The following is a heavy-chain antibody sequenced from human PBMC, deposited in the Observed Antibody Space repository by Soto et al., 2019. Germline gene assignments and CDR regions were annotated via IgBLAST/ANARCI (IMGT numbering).Heavy chain of an antibody. CDR3: AREWELRYYYGMDV. CDR2: IWYDGSNK. V-gene: IGHV3-33*01. CDR1: GFTFSSYG. J-gene: IGHJ6*02. Sequence: QVQLVESGGGVVQPGRSLRLSCAASGFTFSSYGMHWVRQAPGKGLEWVAVIWYDGSNKYYADSVKGRFTISRDNSKNTLYLQMNSLRAEDTAVYYCAREWELRYYYGMDVWGHGTTVTVSS. D-gene: IGHD1-26*01.